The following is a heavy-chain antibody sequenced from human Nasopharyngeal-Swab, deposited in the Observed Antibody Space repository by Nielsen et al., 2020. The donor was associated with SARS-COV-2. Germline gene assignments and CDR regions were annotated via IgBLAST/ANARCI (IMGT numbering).Heavy chain of an antibody. D-gene: IGHD4-17*01. CDR2: ISSSSSYI. CDR3: ARDHGDYGAFDI. Sequence: VRQAPGKGLEWVSSISSSSSYIYYVDSVKGRFTISRDNAKNSLYLQMNSLRAEDTAVYYCARDHGDYGAFDIWGQGTMVTVSS. V-gene: IGHV3-21*01. J-gene: IGHJ3*02.